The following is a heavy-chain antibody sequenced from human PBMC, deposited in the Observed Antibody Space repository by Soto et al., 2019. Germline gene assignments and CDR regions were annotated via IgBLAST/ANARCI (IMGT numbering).Heavy chain of an antibody. Sequence: PGGSLRLSCAASGFTFSSYGMHWVRQAPGKGLEWVAVIWYDGSNKYYADSVKGRFTISRDNSKNTLYLQMNSLRAEDTAVYYCARIGGAYGSGRNGMDVWGQGTTVTVSS. D-gene: IGHD3-10*01. CDR2: IWYDGSNK. V-gene: IGHV3-33*01. CDR3: ARIGGAYGSGRNGMDV. J-gene: IGHJ6*02. CDR1: GFTFSSYG.